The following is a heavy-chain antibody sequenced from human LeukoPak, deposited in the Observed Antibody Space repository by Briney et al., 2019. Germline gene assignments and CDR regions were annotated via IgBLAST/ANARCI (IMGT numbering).Heavy chain of an antibody. CDR3: ARDDYGGNT. Sequence: ASVKVSXKASGYTFTDYYMHWVRQAPGQGLEWMGRINPNSGGTNYAQKFQGRVTMARDTSISTAYMELNRLRSDDTAVYYCARDDYGGNTWGQGTLVTVSS. V-gene: IGHV1-2*06. CDR2: INPNSGGT. J-gene: IGHJ5*02. CDR1: GYTFTDYY. D-gene: IGHD4-23*01.